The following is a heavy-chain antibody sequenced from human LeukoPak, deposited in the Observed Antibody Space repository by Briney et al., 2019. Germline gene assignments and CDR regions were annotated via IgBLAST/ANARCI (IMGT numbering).Heavy chain of an antibody. D-gene: IGHD4-17*01. V-gene: IGHV4-59*12. CDR2: IYYSGST. CDR3: ARKRPGRLTVWFDP. Sequence: SETLSLTYTVSGGSISSYYWSWIRQPPGKGLEWIGYIYYSGSTNYNPSLKSRVTISVDTSKNQFSLKLSSVTAADTAVYYCARKRPGRLTVWFDPWGQGTLVTVSS. CDR1: GGSISSYY. J-gene: IGHJ5*02.